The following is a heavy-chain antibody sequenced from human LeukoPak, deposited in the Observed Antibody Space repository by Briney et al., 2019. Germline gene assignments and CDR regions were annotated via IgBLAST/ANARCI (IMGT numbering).Heavy chain of an antibody. CDR1: GFTFSSYE. CDR2: ISSSGSTI. D-gene: IGHD3-10*02. J-gene: IGHJ6*04. V-gene: IGHV3-48*03. CDR3: AELGITMIGGV. Sequence: GGTLRLSCAASGFTFSSYEMNWFRQAPGKGVEWVSYISSSGSTIYYADSVKGRFTISRDKAKNSLYLQMNSLRAEDTAVYYCAELGITMIGGVWGKGTTVTISS.